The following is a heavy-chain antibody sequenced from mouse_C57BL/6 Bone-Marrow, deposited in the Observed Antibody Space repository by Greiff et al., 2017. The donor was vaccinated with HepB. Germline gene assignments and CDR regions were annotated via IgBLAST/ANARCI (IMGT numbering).Heavy chain of an antibody. CDR2: INYDGSST. J-gene: IGHJ4*01. CDR3: ARGGFYYAMDY. Sequence: EVQLVESERGLVQPGSSMKLSCTASGFTFSDYYMAWVRQVPEKGLEWVANINYDGSSTYYLDSLKSRFIISRDNAKNILYLQMSSLKSEDTATYYCARGGFYYAMDYWGQGTSVTVSS. CDR1: GFTFSDYY. V-gene: IGHV5-16*01.